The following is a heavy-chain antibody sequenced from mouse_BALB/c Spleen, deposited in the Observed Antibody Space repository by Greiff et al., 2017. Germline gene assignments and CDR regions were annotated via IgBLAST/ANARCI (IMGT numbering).Heavy chain of an antibody. CDR2: ISYSGST. J-gene: IGHJ4*01. D-gene: IGHD3-3*01. Sequence: EVQLVESGPGLVKPSQSLSLTCTVTGYSITSDYAWNWIRQFPGNKLEWMGYISYSGSTSYNPSLKSRISITRDTSKNQFFLQLNSVTTEDTATYYCAGGPAMDYWGQGTSVTVSS. CDR1: GYSITSDYA. CDR3: AGGPAMDY. V-gene: IGHV3-2*02.